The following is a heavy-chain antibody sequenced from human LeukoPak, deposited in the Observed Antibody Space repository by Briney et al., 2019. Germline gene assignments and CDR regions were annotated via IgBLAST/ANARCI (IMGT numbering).Heavy chain of an antibody. J-gene: IGHJ4*02. Sequence: GGSLRLSCAASGFTFSSYWMHWVRQAPGKGLVWVSRINTDGSSTSYADSVKGRFTISRDNAKNTLYLQMNSLRAEDTAVYYCARASWGGSFDYWGQGTRVTVSS. D-gene: IGHD3-16*01. CDR2: INTDGSST. CDR1: GFTFSSYW. V-gene: IGHV3-74*01. CDR3: ARASWGGSFDY.